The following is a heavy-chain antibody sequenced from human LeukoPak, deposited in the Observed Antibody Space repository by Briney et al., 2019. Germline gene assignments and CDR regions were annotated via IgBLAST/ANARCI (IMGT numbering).Heavy chain of an antibody. V-gene: IGHV4-59*08. CDR2: IYYSGST. D-gene: IGHD3-3*01. CDR3: ASLVGSGYFYDAFDI. CDR1: GGPISSYY. J-gene: IGHJ3*02. Sequence: SETLSLTCTVSGGPISSYYWSWIRQPPGKGLEWIGYIYYSGSTNYNPSLKSRVTISVDTSKNQFSLKLSSVTAADTAVYYCASLVGSGYFYDAFDIWGQGTMVTVSS.